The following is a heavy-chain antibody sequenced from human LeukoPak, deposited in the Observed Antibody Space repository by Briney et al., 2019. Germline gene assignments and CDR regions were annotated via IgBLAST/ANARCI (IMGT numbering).Heavy chain of an antibody. J-gene: IGHJ6*04. Sequence: SETLSLTCTVSGGSVSSGSYYWSWIRQPPGKGLEWIGYIYYSGSTNYNPSLKSQVTISVDTSKNQFSLKLSSVTAADTAVYYCARGEITMVRGVIHYGMDVWGKGTTVTVSS. CDR1: GGSVSSGSYY. CDR3: ARGEITMVRGVIHYGMDV. V-gene: IGHV4-61*01. D-gene: IGHD3-10*01. CDR2: IYYSGST.